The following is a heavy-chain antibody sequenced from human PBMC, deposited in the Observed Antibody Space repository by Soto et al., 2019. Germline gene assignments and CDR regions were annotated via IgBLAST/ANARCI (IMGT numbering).Heavy chain of an antibody. CDR1: GFSLSTYHMG. Sequence: QITLKESGPTLVRPAQTLTLTCDFSGFSLSTYHMGVAWIRQPPGKALECLALIYCDDDKRYSPSLKDRLAISKHTSSHQVVLTITIIHPGDSATYFCAHASDYDLLTCDHWGPGTLVSVSS. V-gene: IGHV2-5*02. CDR2: IYCDDDK. J-gene: IGHJ4*02. CDR3: AHASDYDLLTCDH. D-gene: IGHD6-25*01.